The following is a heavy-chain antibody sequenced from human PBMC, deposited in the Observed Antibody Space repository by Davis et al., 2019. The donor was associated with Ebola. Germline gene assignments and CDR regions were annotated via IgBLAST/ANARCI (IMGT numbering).Heavy chain of an antibody. V-gene: IGHV1-69*13. CDR1: GGTFSSYA. CDR3: ARCPVDTGFYYYYYGMDV. J-gene: IGHJ6*02. D-gene: IGHD5-18*01. Sequence: SVKVSCKASGGTFSSYAISWVRQAPGQGLEWMGGIIPIFGTANYAQKFQGRVTITADESTSTAYMELSSLRSEDTAVYYCARCPVDTGFYYYYYGMDVWGQGTTVTVSS. CDR2: IIPIFGTA.